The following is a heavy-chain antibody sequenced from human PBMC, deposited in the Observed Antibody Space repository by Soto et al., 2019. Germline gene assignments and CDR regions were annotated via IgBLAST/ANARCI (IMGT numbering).Heavy chain of an antibody. D-gene: IGHD6-13*01. Sequence: EVQLVESGGGLVQPGGSLRLSCAASGFTFSSYWMSWVCQAPGKGLEWVANIKQDGSEKYYVDSVKGRFTISRDNAKNSLYLQMNSLRAEDTAVYYCASEVSSSWYWAFDIWGQGTMVTVSS. J-gene: IGHJ3*02. V-gene: IGHV3-7*01. CDR3: ASEVSSSWYWAFDI. CDR2: IKQDGSEK. CDR1: GFTFSSYW.